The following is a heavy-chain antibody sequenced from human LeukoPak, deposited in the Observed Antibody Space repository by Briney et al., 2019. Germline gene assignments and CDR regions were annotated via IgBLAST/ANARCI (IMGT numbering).Heavy chain of an antibody. CDR2: INPNSGGT. J-gene: IGHJ4*02. Sequence: ASVKVSCKASGGTFSSYAISWVRQAPGQGLEWMGWINPNSGGTNYAQKFQGRVTMTRDTSISTAYMELSRLRSDDTAVYYCAPYRNYFDYWGQGTLVTVSS. V-gene: IGHV1-2*02. CDR3: APYRNYFDY. CDR1: GGTFSSYA. D-gene: IGHD1-26*01.